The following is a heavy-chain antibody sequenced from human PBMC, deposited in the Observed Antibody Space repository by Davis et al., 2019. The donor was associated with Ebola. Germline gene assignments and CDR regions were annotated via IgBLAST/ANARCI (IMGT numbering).Heavy chain of an antibody. D-gene: IGHD4-17*01. V-gene: IGHV3-11*06. CDR1: GFTFSDYY. Sequence: GGSLRLSCAASGFTFSDYYMSWIRQAPGKGLEWVSYISSSSSYTNYADSVKGRFTISRDNAKNSLYLQMNSLRAEDTAVYYCASSYGDYAFDIWGQGTMVTVSS. CDR2: ISSSSSYT. J-gene: IGHJ3*02. CDR3: ASSYGDYAFDI.